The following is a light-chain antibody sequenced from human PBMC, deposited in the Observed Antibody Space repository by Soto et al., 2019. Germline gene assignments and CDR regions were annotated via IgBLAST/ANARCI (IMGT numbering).Light chain of an antibody. V-gene: IGKV1-5*01. Sequence: DIPMTQSPSTLSASVGDRVTITCRASQSISSWLAWYQQKPGKAPKLLIYDASSLESGVPSRFSGSGSGTEFTLTISSLQPDDFATEYCHSDTFGQGTKLEI. CDR2: DAS. J-gene: IGKJ2*01. CDR1: QSISSW. CDR3: HSDT.